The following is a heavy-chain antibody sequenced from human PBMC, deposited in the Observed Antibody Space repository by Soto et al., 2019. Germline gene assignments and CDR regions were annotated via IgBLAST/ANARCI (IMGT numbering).Heavy chain of an antibody. CDR3: ARVSLTTVTTYYYYGMDV. D-gene: IGHD4-4*01. CDR1: GGTFSSYA. Sequence: SVKVSCKASGGTFSSYAISWVRQAPGQGLEWMGGIIPIFGTASYAQKFQGRVTITADESTSTAYMELSSLRSEDTAVYYCARVSLTTVTTYYYYGMDVWGQGTTVTVSS. CDR2: IIPIFGTA. J-gene: IGHJ6*02. V-gene: IGHV1-69*13.